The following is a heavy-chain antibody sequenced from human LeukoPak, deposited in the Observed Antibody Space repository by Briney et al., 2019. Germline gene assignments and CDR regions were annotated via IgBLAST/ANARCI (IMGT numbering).Heavy chain of an antibody. CDR1: GYTLTELS. CDR2: FDPEDGET. J-gene: IGHJ4*02. D-gene: IGHD6-13*01. V-gene: IGHV1-24*01. CDR3: ASGPGYSSRSHPFDY. Sequence: ASVKVSCKVSGYTLTELSMHWVRQAPGKGLEWMGGFDPEDGETIYAQKFQGRVTMTEDTSTDTAYMELSSLRSEDTAVYYCASGPGYSSRSHPFDYWGQGTLVTVSS.